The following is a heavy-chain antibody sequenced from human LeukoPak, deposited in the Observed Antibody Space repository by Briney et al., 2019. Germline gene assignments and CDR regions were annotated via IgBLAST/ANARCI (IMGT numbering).Heavy chain of an antibody. Sequence: HPGGSLRLSCAASGFTFRNYGMSWVRRAPGTGLEWVSSISGSGDSTYYADSVKGRFTISRDNSKNTLYLQMNSLRAEDTAVYYCAKTAGIAAAADFDYWGQGTLVTVSS. CDR3: AKTAGIAAAADFDY. CDR1: GFTFRNYG. J-gene: IGHJ4*02. CDR2: ISGSGDST. V-gene: IGHV3-23*01. D-gene: IGHD6-13*01.